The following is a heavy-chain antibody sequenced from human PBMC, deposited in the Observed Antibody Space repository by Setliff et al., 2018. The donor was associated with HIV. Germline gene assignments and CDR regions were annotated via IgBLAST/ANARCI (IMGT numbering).Heavy chain of an antibody. J-gene: IGHJ5*01. V-gene: IGHV4-31*03. Sequence: SETLSLTCTVSGGSVSSGAYFWSWIRQHPGKGLEWMGYMSKRGTYIINPSLESRMTMSVDTSKNQLYLRLKSVTAADTAVYFCARDAVEPSIPGGWFDSWGPGTLVTVSS. CDR2: MSKRGTY. D-gene: IGHD2-21*01. CDR1: GGSVSSGAYF. CDR3: ARDAVEPSIPGGWFDS.